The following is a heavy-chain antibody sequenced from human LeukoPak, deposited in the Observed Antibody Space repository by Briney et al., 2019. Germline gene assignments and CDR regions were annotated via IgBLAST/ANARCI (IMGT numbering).Heavy chain of an antibody. CDR1: GFTFSSYA. V-gene: IGHV3-23*01. J-gene: IGHJ4*02. CDR3: APESPYCGGDYRGDYFDY. CDR2: ISGSGGST. D-gene: IGHD2-21*01. Sequence: GGSLRLSCAASGFTFSSYAMSWVRQAPGKGLEWVSAISGSGGSTYYADSVKGRFTISRDNSKNTLYLQMNSLRAEDTAVYYCAPESPYCGGDYRGDYFDYWGQGTLVTVSS.